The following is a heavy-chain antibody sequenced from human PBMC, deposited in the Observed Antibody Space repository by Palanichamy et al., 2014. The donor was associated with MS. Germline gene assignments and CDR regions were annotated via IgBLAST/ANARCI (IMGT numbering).Heavy chain of an antibody. Sequence: QAQLVQSGAEVKKPGASVEVSCKASGYAFTDYYIHWVRQAPGQGLEWMGYINANTGGTAYAQKFQGRVTMTRDTSISTAYMDLSSLRSDDMAIYYCAREGRTKSLDIWGQGTLVTVSS. V-gene: IGHV1-2*02. J-gene: IGHJ3*02. D-gene: IGHD2-8*01. CDR3: AREGRTKSLDI. CDR1: GYAFTDYY. CDR2: INANTGGT.